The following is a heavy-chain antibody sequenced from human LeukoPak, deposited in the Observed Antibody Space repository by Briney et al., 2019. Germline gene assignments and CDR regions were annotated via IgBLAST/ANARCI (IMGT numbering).Heavy chain of an antibody. CDR2: IYYSGSN. V-gene: IGHV4-39*07. J-gene: IGHJ4*02. D-gene: IGHD3-22*01. CDR1: GGSISSSSYY. CDR3: ASTDTYYYDSSGYFSY. Sequence: SETLSLTCTVSGGSISSSSYYWGWIRQPPGKGLEWIGSIYYSGSNYYNPSLKSRVTISVDTSKNQFSLKLSSVTAADTAVYYCASTDTYYYDSSGYFSYWGQGTLVTVSS.